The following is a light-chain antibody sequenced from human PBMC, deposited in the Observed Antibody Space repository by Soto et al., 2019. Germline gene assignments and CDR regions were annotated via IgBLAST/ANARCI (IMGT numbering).Light chain of an antibody. Sequence: EIVLTQSPATLSLSPGEGATLSCRASQGITTYLAWYQQKPGQAPRLLISEASNRATGIPGRFRGSGSGTDFPLTISGLQPEDSAVYYCQQRDSWPVTFGGGAKVEIK. CDR2: EAS. CDR3: QQRDSWPVT. CDR1: QGITTY. J-gene: IGKJ4*01. V-gene: IGKV3-11*01.